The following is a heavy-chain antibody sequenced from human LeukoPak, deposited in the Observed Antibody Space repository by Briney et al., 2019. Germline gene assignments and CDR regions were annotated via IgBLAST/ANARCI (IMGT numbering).Heavy chain of an antibody. D-gene: IGHD3/OR15-3a*01. CDR1: GGAISGYY. V-gene: IGHV4-4*07. CDR2: VYSSRST. CDR3: ARVESGYDFFDY. Sequence: PSETLSLTCTVSGGAISGYYWSWIRQPAGKGLEWLGRVYSSRSTKYNPSLESRVTMSVDTSKNQFSLKLNFVTAADTAVYYCARVESGYDFFDYWGQGTLVTVSS. J-gene: IGHJ4*02.